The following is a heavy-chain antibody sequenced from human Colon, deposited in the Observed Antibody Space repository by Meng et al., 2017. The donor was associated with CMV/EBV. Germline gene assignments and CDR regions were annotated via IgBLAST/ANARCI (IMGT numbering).Heavy chain of an antibody. CDR2: IIPILGIA. V-gene: IGHV1-69*10. CDR3: ASRYSSSWRDAFDI. CDR1: GGTFSSYA. Sequence: SVKVSCKASGGTFSSYAISWVRQAPGQGLEWMGGIIPILGIANYAQKFQGRVTITADKSTSTAYIELSSLRSEDTAVYYCASRYSSSWRDAFDIWGQGTMVTVSS. J-gene: IGHJ3*02. D-gene: IGHD6-13*01.